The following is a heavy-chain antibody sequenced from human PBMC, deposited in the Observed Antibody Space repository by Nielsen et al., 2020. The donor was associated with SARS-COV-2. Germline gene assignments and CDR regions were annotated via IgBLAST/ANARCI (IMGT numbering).Heavy chain of an antibody. D-gene: IGHD3-10*01. Sequence: SETLSLTCTVSGGSISSYYWSWIRQPPGKELEWIGYIYYTGNTNYDPSLKSRVNISLDTSKNQFSLKVTSMTAADTAVYYCARAYYYGSGTPALLDYWGQGTLVTVSS. CDR2: IYYTGNT. J-gene: IGHJ4*02. CDR3: ARAYYYGSGTPALLDY. CDR1: GGSISSYY. V-gene: IGHV4-59*01.